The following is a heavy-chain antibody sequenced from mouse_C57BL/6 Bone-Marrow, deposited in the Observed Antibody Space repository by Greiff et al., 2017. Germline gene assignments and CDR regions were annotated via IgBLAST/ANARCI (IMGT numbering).Heavy chain of an antibody. D-gene: IGHD2-4*01. Sequence: EVMLVESGGGLVKPGGSLKLSCAASGFTFSSYAMSWVRQTPEKRLEWVATISDGSSYTYYPDNVKGRFTIARDNTKNNLYLQMSHLKSEDTAMYYCAGWYDYDCAMDYWGQGTSVTVSS. CDR2: ISDGSSYT. CDR1: GFTFSSYA. CDR3: AGWYDYDCAMDY. J-gene: IGHJ4*01. V-gene: IGHV5-4*03.